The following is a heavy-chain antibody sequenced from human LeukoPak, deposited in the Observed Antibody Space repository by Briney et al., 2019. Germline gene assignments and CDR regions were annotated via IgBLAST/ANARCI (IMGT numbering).Heavy chain of an antibody. CDR1: GGSISSYY. CDR2: IYYSGST. J-gene: IGHJ3*02. D-gene: IGHD3-3*01. CDR3: ARGALRSPPDAFDI. V-gene: IGHV4-59*01. Sequence: PSETLSLTCTVSGGSISSYYWSWIRQPPGKGLEWIGYIYYSGSTNYNPSLKSRVTISVDTSKNQFSLKLSSVTAADTAVYYCARGALRSPPDAFDIWGQGTMVTVSS.